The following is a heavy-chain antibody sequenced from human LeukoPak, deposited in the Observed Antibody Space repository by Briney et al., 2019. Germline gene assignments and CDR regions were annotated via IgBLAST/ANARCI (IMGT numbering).Heavy chain of an antibody. V-gene: IGHV1-69*05. CDR3: ARGIAAAGPRYYYYYYYMDV. D-gene: IGHD6-13*01. J-gene: IGHJ6*03. CDR1: GGTFSSYA. CDR2: IIPIFGTA. Sequence: SVKVSCKASGGTFSSYAISWVRQAPGQGLEWMGGIIPIFGTANYAQKFHGRVTITTDESTSTAYMELSSLRSEDTAVYYCARGIAAAGPRYYYYYYYMDVWGKGTTVTVSS.